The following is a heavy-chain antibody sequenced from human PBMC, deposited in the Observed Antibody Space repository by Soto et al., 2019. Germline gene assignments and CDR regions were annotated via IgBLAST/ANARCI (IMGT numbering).Heavy chain of an antibody. Sequence: VSVKAASKASGCSFTSHYIHWLRQTPGQGLEQMETAKSHSGSTEYAQEYQGWDTLTRDATLSTAYMTYSSMRSDAAAIYYCAKDLTRQLAYWLDPWGQGTQVTVSS. CDR1: GCSFTSHY. J-gene: IGHJ5*01. CDR3: AKDLTRQLAYWLDP. CDR2: AKSHSGST. V-gene: IGHV1-2*04. D-gene: IGHD6-6*01.